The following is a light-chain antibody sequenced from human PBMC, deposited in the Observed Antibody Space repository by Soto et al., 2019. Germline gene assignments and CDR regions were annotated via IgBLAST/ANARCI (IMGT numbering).Light chain of an antibody. J-gene: IGLJ1*01. CDR3: QSYDSSLSGYV. Sequence: VLTQPPSVSGAPGQRVTISCTGSSSNIGAGFDVHWYQQLPGTAPKLLIYGNINRPSGVPDRFSGSKSGTSASLAITGLQAEDEADYYCQSYDSSLSGYVFGTGTKVTVL. V-gene: IGLV1-40*01. CDR1: SSNIGAGFD. CDR2: GNI.